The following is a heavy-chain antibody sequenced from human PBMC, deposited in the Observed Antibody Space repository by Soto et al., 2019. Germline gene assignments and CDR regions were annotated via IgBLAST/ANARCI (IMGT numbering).Heavy chain of an antibody. V-gene: IGHV3-23*01. CDR3: AKGARYSSGTIWFDT. J-gene: IGHJ5*02. CDR2: ISGSGTTT. CDR1: GFIFSNFV. Sequence: EVQLLELGGGLVQPGGSLRLSCAASGFIFSNFVMSWVRQAPGKGLEWVSAISGSGTTTYSADSVKGRFTISRDNSKNTLYLQMNSLRAEATAVYYCAKGARYSSGTIWFDTWGQGTLVTVSS. D-gene: IGHD6-19*01.